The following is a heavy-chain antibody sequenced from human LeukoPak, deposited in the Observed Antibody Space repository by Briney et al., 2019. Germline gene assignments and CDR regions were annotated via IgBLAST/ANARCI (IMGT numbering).Heavy chain of an antibody. Sequence: PGGSLSLSCAASGFTFSSYAMHWVRQAPGKGLEWVAVISYDGSNKYYADSVKGRFTISRDNSKNTLYLQMNSLRAEDTAVYYCARDSQAYCGGDGYSVPYYSWGKGTLVTVSS. CDR3: ARDSQAYCGGDGYSVPYYS. CDR2: ISYDGSNK. J-gene: IGHJ4*02. D-gene: IGHD2-21*02. CDR1: GFTFSSYA. V-gene: IGHV3-30*04.